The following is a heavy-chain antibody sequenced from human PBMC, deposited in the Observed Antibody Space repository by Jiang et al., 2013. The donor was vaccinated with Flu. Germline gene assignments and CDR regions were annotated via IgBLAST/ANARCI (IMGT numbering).Heavy chain of an antibody. CDR2: ISGSGGST. V-gene: IGHV3-23*01. D-gene: IGHD6-6*01. CDR3: AKGVAARLVTGGGMDV. J-gene: IGHJ6*02. CDR1: GFTFSSYA. Sequence: VQLLESGGGLVQPGGSLRVSCAASGFTFSSYAMSWVRQAPGKGLEWVSAISGSGGSTYYADSVKGRFTISRDNSKNTLYLQMNSLRAEDTAVYYCAKGVAARLVTGGGMDVWGQGTTVTVSS.